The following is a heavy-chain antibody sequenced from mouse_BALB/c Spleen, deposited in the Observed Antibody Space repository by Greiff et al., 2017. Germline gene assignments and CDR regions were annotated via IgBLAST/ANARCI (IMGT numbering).Heavy chain of an antibody. CDR3: ARQDSSGYDAWFAY. Sequence: DVKLVESGGGLVQPGESLKLSCESNEYEFPSHDMSWVRKTPEKRLELVAAINSDGGSTYYPDTMERRFIISRDNTKKTLYLQMSSLRSEDTALYYCARQDSSGYDAWFAYWGQGTLVTVSA. CDR1: EYEFPSHD. CDR2: INSDGGST. V-gene: IGHV5-2*01. D-gene: IGHD3-2*01. J-gene: IGHJ3*01.